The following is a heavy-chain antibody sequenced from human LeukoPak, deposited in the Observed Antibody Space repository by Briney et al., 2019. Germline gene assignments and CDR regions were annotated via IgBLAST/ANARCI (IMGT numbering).Heavy chain of an antibody. CDR3: ARVLIVVVPAAIQNPYWYFDL. CDR1: GGSFSGYY. D-gene: IGHD2-2*02. Sequence: PSETLSLTCAVYGGSFSGYYWSWIRQPPGKGLEWIGEINHSGSTNYNPSLKSRVTISVDTSKNQFSLKLSSVTAADTAVYYCARVLIVVVPAAIQNPYWYFDLWGRGTLVTVSS. V-gene: IGHV4-34*01. J-gene: IGHJ2*01. CDR2: INHSGST.